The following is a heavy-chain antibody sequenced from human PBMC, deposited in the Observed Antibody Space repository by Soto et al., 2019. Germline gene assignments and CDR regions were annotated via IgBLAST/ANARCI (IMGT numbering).Heavy chain of an antibody. Sequence: GASVKVSCKASGGTFSSYAISWVRQAPGQGLEWMGGIIPIFGTANYAQKFQGRVTITADESTSTAYMELSSLRSEDTAVYYCAREETPGIAVAFDYWGQGTLVTVS. D-gene: IGHD6-19*01. J-gene: IGHJ4*02. CDR1: GGTFSSYA. V-gene: IGHV1-69*13. CDR2: IIPIFGTA. CDR3: AREETPGIAVAFDY.